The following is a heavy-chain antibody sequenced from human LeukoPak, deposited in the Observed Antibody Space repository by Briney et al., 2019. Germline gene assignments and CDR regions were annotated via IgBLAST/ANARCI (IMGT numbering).Heavy chain of an antibody. J-gene: IGHJ4*02. CDR3: ARDLSKAGYSSSFGY. CDR2: INPNSGGT. CDR1: GDTFTGYY. Sequence: SVKVSCKASGDTFTGYYMHWVRQAPGQGLEWMGWINPNSGGTNYAQKFQGRVTMTRDTSISTAYMELSRLRSDDTAVYYCARDLSKAGYSSSFGYRGQGTLVTVSS. D-gene: IGHD6-13*01. V-gene: IGHV1-2*02.